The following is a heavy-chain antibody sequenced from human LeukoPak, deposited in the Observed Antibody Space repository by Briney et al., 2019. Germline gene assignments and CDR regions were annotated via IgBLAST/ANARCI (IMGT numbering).Heavy chain of an antibody. CDR3: ARDTCSSTSCYQRYYYYYGMDV. D-gene: IGHD2-2*01. J-gene: IGHJ6*02. CDR1: GFTFSSYA. CDR2: ISYDGSNK. Sequence: GRSLRLSCAASGFTFSSYAMHWVRQAPGKGLEWVAVISYDGSNKYYADSVRGRFTISRDNSKNTLYLQMNSLRAEDTAVYYCARDTCSSTSCYQRYYYYYGMDVWVQGTTVTVSS. V-gene: IGHV3-30-3*01.